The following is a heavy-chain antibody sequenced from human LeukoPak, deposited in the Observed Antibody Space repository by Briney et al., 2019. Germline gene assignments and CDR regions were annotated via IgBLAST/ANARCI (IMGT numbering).Heavy chain of an antibody. J-gene: IGHJ6*03. Sequence: GSLRLSCAASGFTFSSYEMNWVRQPPGKGLEWIGEINHSGSTNYNPSLKSRVTISVDTSKNQFSLKLSSVTAADTAVYYCARQTYYGSGSYYNVRAPTYYYYYYMDVWGKGTTVTISS. CDR1: GFTFSSYE. CDR2: INHSGST. CDR3: ARQTYYGSGSYYNVRAPTYYYYYYMDV. V-gene: IGHV4-34*01. D-gene: IGHD3-10*01.